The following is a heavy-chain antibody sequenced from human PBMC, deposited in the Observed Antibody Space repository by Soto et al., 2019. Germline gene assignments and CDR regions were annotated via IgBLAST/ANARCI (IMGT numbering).Heavy chain of an antibody. V-gene: IGHV3-23*01. J-gene: IGHJ4*02. CDR3: AKRRGAYYVDW. Sequence: EVQLLESGGDLLQPGGSLRLSCSASGFTFSSHAMSWVRQAPGKGLEWVSAISGSGATTYYADSVKGRFTISRDNSKNTLYLQMNSLRAEDTALYYCAKRRGAYYVDWWVQGTLVTVSS. CDR2: ISGSGATT. D-gene: IGHD3-10*01. CDR1: GFTFSSHA.